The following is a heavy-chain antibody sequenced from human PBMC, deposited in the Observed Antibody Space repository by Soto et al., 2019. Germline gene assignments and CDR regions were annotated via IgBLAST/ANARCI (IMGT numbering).Heavy chain of an antibody. CDR2: ISGSGGST. D-gene: IGHD3-10*01. Sequence: EVQLLESGGGLVQPGGSLRLSCAASGFTFSSYAMSWVRQAPGKGLEWVSAISGSGGSTYYADSVKGRFTISRDNSKNTMYLQMNSLRAEDTAVYYCAKGSAMVRGVIYYYGMDVWGQGTTVTVS. V-gene: IGHV3-23*01. CDR1: GFTFSSYA. CDR3: AKGSAMVRGVIYYYGMDV. J-gene: IGHJ6*02.